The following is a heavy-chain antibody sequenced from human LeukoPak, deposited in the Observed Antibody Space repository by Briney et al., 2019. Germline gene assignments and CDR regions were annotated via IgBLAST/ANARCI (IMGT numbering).Heavy chain of an antibody. CDR2: ISSSSSYI. CDR3: ARDEADGGYGLDY. Sequence: GGSLRLSCAASGFTFSSYSMNWVRQAPGKGLEWVSSISSSSSYIYYADSVKGRFTISRDNAKNSLYLQMNSLRAEDTAVYYCARDEADGGYGLDYWGQGTLVTVSS. J-gene: IGHJ4*02. V-gene: IGHV3-21*01. CDR1: GFTFSSYS. D-gene: IGHD5-12*01.